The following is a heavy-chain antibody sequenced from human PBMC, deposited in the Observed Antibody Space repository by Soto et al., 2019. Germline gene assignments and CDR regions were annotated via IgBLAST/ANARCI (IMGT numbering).Heavy chain of an antibody. J-gene: IGHJ4*02. CDR3: ASHRYGLGRTGLSDY. CDR2: VYYTGST. CDR1: GGFISNNNYY. D-gene: IGHD3-10*01. Sequence: QLQLQESGPGLLKPSETLSLSCSVSGGFISNNNYYWGWIRQSPGRGLEWVAGVYYTGSTYYNPSLRSRVTMSVDTSKNQFSLMLTSVRAADTAVYYCASHRYGLGRTGLSDYWGQGTLVTVSS. V-gene: IGHV4-39*01.